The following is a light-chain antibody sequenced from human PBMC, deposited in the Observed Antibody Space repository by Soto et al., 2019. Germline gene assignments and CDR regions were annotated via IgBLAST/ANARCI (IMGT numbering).Light chain of an antibody. CDR2: EVR. J-gene: IGLJ2*01. Sequence: QSVLTQPASVSGSPGQSITISCAGTMRDVGGYNLVSWYQQHPGRAPQLILYEVRNRPSGISFRFSGSKSDNTASLTISGLQAEDEADYYCSSFTSKSSLIFGGGTKLTVL. CDR1: MRDVGGYNL. CDR3: SSFTSKSSLI. V-gene: IGLV2-14*01.